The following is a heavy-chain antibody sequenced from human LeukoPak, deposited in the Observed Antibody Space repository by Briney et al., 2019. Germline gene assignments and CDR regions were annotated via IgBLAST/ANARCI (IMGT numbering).Heavy chain of an antibody. CDR2: IHYSGST. V-gene: IGHV4-59*01. CDR1: GGSISSYY. D-gene: IGHD1-26*01. J-gene: IGHJ4*02. Sequence: PSETLSLTCTVSGGSISSYYWSWIRQPPGKGLEWIGYIHYSGSTNYNPSLKSRVTISIDTSKNQFSLKLNSVTAADTAVYYCARLVGATKNFDYWGQGTLVTVSS. CDR3: ARLVGATKNFDY.